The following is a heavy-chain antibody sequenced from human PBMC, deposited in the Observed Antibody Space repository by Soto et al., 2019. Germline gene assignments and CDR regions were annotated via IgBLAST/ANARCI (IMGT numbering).Heavy chain of an antibody. CDR3: TRVVCSSTSCQKYYYYYYGVDI. J-gene: IGHJ6*02. CDR1: GFTFGDYA. D-gene: IGHD2-2*01. Sequence: GGSLRLSCTASGFTFGDYAMSWFRQAPGKGLEWVGFIRSKAYGGTTEYAASVKGRFTISRDDSKSIAYLQMNSLKTEDTAVYYCTRVVCSSTSCQKYYYYYYGVDIWGQGTTVTVSS. V-gene: IGHV3-49*03. CDR2: IRSKAYGGTT.